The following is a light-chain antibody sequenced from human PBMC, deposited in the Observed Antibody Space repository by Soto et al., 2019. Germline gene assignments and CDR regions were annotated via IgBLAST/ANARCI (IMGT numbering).Light chain of an antibody. CDR3: SSYTTSSTPVV. Sequence: QSALTQPASVSGSPGQSITISCTGTSSDVGGSNSVSWYQQHPDKAPKLLIYDVSNRPSGVSNRFSGSTSGNTASLTISGLHAEDEADYYCSSYTTSSTPVVFGGGTKLTVL. CDR1: SSDVGGSNS. V-gene: IGLV2-14*01. CDR2: DVS. J-gene: IGLJ2*01.